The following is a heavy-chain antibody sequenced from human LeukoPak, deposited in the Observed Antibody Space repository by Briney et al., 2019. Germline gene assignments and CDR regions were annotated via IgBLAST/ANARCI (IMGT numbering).Heavy chain of an antibody. CDR3: ARGLVGATFGIDY. Sequence: ASVKVSCKASGYTFTGYYMHWVRQATGQGLEWMGWMNPNSGNTGYAQKFQGRVTMTRNTSISTAYLELSSLRSEDTAVYYCARGLVGATFGIDYWGQGTLVTVSA. CDR1: GYTFTGYY. CDR2: MNPNSGNT. V-gene: IGHV1-8*02. D-gene: IGHD1-26*01. J-gene: IGHJ4*02.